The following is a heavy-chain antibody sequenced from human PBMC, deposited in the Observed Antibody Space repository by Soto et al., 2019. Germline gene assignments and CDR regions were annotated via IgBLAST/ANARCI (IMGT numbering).Heavy chain of an antibody. Sequence: ASVKVSCKASGGTFSRYAISWVRRAPGQGLEWIGGFIPIYGTRNYAQKFQGRVTITADESTSTAYMELSSLRSEDTAVYYCARAERPYGDYDNYYYAMDVWDQGTSVTVSS. J-gene: IGHJ6*02. CDR3: ARAERPYGDYDNYYYAMDV. CDR2: FIPIYGTR. D-gene: IGHD4-17*01. V-gene: IGHV1-69*13. CDR1: GGTFSRYA.